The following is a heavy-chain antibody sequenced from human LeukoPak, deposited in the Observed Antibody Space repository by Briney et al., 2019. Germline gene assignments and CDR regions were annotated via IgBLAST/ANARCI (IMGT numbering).Heavy chain of an antibody. CDR1: GFTFSSYS. CDR3: VRDHHWGFDS. V-gene: IGHV3-21*01. Sequence: GGSLRLSCAASGFTFSSYSMNWVRQAPGKGLEWVSSISSDNTYIYYSDSVKGRFTISRDNSKSSLYLQMNSLRAEDTAIYYCVRDHHWGFDSWGQGTQVTVSS. D-gene: IGHD7-27*01. CDR2: ISSDNTYI. J-gene: IGHJ4*02.